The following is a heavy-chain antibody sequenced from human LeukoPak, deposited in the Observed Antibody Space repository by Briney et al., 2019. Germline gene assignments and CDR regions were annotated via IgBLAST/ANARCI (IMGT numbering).Heavy chain of an antibody. Sequence: SDTLSLTRAVYVGSLRGYYWRWIRQSPGKGLEWIGEINHSGSTNYNPSLKSRVTMSVDTSKNQFSLKLSSVTAADTAVYYCARRTSYYYDSSGPGRWFDPWGQGALVTVSS. CDR1: VGSLRGYY. D-gene: IGHD3-22*01. CDR3: ARRTSYYYDSSGPGRWFDP. J-gene: IGHJ5*02. CDR2: INHSGST. V-gene: IGHV4-34*01.